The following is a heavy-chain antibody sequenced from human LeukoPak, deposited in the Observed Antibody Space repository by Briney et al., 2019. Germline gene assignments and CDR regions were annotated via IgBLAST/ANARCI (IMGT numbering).Heavy chain of an antibody. CDR3: ARAKYDFWSGYYVS. V-gene: IGHV1-69*04. J-gene: IGHJ4*02. Sequence: PVKVSCKASGGTFSSYAISWVRQAPGQGLEWMGRIIPILGIANYAQKFQGRVTITADKSTSTAYMELSSLRSEDTAVYYCARAKYDFWSGYYVSWGQGTLVTVSS. D-gene: IGHD3-3*01. CDR2: IIPILGIA. CDR1: GGTFSSYA.